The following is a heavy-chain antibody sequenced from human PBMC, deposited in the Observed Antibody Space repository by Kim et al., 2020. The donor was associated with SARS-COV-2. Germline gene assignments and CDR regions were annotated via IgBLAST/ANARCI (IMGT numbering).Heavy chain of an antibody. V-gene: IGHV4-34*01. D-gene: IGHD2-15*01. J-gene: IGHJ6*03. CDR3: ARGVVLFSSGYYYYMDV. Sequence: LKSRVTISVDTSKNQFSLKLSSVTAADTTVYYCARGVVLFSSGYYYYMDVWGKGTTVTVSS.